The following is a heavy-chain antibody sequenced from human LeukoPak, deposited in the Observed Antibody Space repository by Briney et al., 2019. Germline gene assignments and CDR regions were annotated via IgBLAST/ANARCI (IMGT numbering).Heavy chain of an antibody. CDR1: GFTFSNAW. Sequence: GGSLRLSCAASGFTFSNAWMSWVRHSPGNGREWVSRIKSKTDGETADYAAPVTGRITISRDDSENTLYLQMNSLKTEDTAVYYCPSYGSYRLYYWGQGTLVTMSS. CDR2: IKSKTDGETA. J-gene: IGHJ4*02. CDR3: PSYGSYRLYY. D-gene: IGHD3-16*02. V-gene: IGHV3-15*01.